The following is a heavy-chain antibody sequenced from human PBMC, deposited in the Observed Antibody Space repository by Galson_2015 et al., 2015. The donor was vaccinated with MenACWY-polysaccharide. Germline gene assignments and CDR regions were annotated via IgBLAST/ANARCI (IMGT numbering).Heavy chain of an antibody. CDR1: GGSISSYY. D-gene: IGHD3-3*01. J-gene: IGHJ5*02. CDR3: ARAAGGNYDFWSGYYAINWFDP. CDR2: IYYSGST. Sequence: ETLSLTCTVSGGSISSYYWSWIRPPPGKGLEWIGYIYYSGSTNYNPSLKSRVTISVDTSKNQFSLKLSSVTAADTAVYYCARAAGGNYDFWSGYYAINWFDPWGQGTLVTVSS. V-gene: IGHV4-59*01.